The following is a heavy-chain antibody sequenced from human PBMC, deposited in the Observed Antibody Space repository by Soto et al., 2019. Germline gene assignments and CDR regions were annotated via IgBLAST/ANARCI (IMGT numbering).Heavy chain of an antibody. V-gene: IGHV4-31*03. D-gene: IGHD3-10*01. CDR3: ARQITMVRGIDF. Sequence: SETLSLTCSFSGFSIPSGFYYWSWVRQRPGKGLEWIGYIYFNENTYYNPSLKTRVTISVGTSKSQFSLKLNSVTAADSAVYYCARQITMVRGIDFWGPGISVTVSS. CDR2: IYFNENT. CDR1: GFSIPSGFYY. J-gene: IGHJ4*02.